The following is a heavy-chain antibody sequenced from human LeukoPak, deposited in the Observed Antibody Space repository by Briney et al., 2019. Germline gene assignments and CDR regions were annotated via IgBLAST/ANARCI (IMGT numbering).Heavy chain of an antibody. D-gene: IGHD3-16*01. CDR3: AKEYDSLYYSDY. J-gene: IGHJ4*02. CDR1: GFTFRSYG. V-gene: IGHV3-30*18. CDR2: ISYDGSKE. Sequence: GSLRLSCAASGFTFRSYGMHWVRQAPGKGLEWVAVISYDGSKEHYGDSVKGRFSISRDNSKNTLYLQMNSLRAEDTAVYYCAKEYDSLYYSDYWGQGTLVTVSS.